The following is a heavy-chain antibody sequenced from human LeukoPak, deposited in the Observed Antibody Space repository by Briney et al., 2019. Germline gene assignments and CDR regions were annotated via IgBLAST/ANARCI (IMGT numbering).Heavy chain of an antibody. D-gene: IGHD4-23*01. V-gene: IGHV4-39*01. CDR3: ARTVGTHRFDS. Sequence: PSETLSLTCTVSGGSVSSSSYYWGWIRQPPGEGLEWIGTIYYSGNTYYNPSHQSRVFISMDTSKNQFSLNLGSVTAPDTAVYYCARTVGTHRFDSWGQGTRVTVSS. J-gene: IGHJ4*02. CDR1: GGSVSSSSYY. CDR2: IYYSGNT.